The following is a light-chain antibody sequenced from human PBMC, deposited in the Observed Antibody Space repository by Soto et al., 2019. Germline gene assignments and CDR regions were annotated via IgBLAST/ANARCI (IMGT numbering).Light chain of an antibody. CDR1: SSDVGGYNY. V-gene: IGLV2-14*01. CDR3: SSYTTANTYV. CDR2: EVS. Sequence: QSALTQPASVSGSPGQSITISCTGTSSDVGGYNYVSWYQQHPGNAPKLMIYEVSNRPSGLSNRFSGSKSGNTASLTISGLQAEDEADYYCSSYTTANTYVFGTGTKVTVL. J-gene: IGLJ1*01.